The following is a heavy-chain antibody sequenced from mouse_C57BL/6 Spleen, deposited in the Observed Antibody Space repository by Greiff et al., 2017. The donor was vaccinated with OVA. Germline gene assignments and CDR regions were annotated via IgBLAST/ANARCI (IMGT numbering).Heavy chain of an antibody. CDR2: INPGSGGT. V-gene: IGHV1-54*01. CDR1: GYAFTNYL. CDR3: ARSGGLHYAMDY. J-gene: IGHJ4*01. Sequence: QVQLQQSGAELVRPGTSVKVSCKASGYAFTNYLIEWVKQRPGQGLEWIGVINPGSGGTNYNEKFKGKATLTADKSSSTAYMQLSSLTSEDSAVYFCARSGGLHYAMDYWGQGTSVTVSS. D-gene: IGHD2-4*01.